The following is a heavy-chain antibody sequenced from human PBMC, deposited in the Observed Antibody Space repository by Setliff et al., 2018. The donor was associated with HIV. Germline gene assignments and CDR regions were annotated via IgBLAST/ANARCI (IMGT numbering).Heavy chain of an antibody. CDR2: ISAYNGNT. V-gene: IGHV1-18*01. D-gene: IGHD3-10*01. Sequence: ASVKVSCKASGYTFTSYGISWVRQAPGQGLEWMGWISAYNGNTNYAQKLQGRVTMTTDTSTSTAYMELRSLRSDDTAVYSCARPAYYYGSGSYNWFDPWGQGTLVTVSS. CDR1: GYTFTSYG. J-gene: IGHJ5*02. CDR3: ARPAYYYGSGSYNWFDP.